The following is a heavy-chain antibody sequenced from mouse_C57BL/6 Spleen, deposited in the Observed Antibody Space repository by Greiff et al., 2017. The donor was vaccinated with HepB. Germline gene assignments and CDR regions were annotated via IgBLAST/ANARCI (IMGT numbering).Heavy chain of an antibody. J-gene: IGHJ3*01. V-gene: IGHV1-82*01. Sequence: QVQLQQSGPELVKPGASVKISCKASGYAFSSSWMNWVKQRPGQGLEWIGRIYPGDGDTNYNGKFKGKATLTADKSSSTAYMQLSSLTSEDAAVYVCANASVVVTWFAYWGQGTLVTVSA. CDR1: GYAFSSSW. CDR3: ANASVVVTWFAY. CDR2: IYPGDGDT. D-gene: IGHD1-1*02.